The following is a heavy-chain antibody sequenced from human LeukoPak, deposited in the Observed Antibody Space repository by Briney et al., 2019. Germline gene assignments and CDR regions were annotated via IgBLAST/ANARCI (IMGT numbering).Heavy chain of an antibody. D-gene: IGHD2-15*01. CDR1: GFTFSSYA. J-gene: IGHJ4*02. CDR2: ICSNDNNT. Sequence: GGSLRLSCAASGFTFSSYAMNWVRQAPGKGLEWVSAICSNDNNTYYANSVKGRFTTSRDNSKNTLSLQLNGLRAEDTAVYYCAKGTSSSCYSAPNYWGQGTLVTVSS. V-gene: IGHV3-23*01. CDR3: AKGTSSSCYSAPNY.